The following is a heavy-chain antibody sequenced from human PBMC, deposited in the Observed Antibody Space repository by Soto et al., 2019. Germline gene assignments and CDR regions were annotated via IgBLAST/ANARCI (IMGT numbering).Heavy chain of an antibody. V-gene: IGHV4-59*01. CDR1: GGSMSSFY. CDR3: ARGGSGSARWYFDL. J-gene: IGHJ2*01. D-gene: IGHD1-26*01. Sequence: PSETLSLTCTVSGGSMSSFYWSWIRQPPGKGLEWIGYIYYSGSTNYNPSLKSRVTISVDTSKNQFSLKLSSVTAADTAVYYCARGGSGSARWYFDLWGRGTLVT. CDR2: IYYSGST.